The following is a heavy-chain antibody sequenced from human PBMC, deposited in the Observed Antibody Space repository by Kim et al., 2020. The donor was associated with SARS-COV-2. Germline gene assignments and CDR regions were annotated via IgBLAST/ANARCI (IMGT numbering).Heavy chain of an antibody. CDR1: GFTFSNFG. Sequence: GGSLRLSCVASGFTFSNFGMNWVRQAPGKGLEWVSGIGGSGSSTKFADSVKGRFSISRDNSKNTLYLQMNSLRVEDTAVYYCAKRIGAKGELRGYGMDVWGQGTTVTVSS. D-gene: IGHD1-7*01. J-gene: IGHJ6*02. CDR2: IGGSGSST. CDR3: AKRIGAKGELRGYGMDV. V-gene: IGHV3-23*01.